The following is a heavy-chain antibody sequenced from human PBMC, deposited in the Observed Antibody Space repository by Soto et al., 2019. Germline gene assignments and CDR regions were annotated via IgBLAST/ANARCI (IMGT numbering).Heavy chain of an antibody. CDR2: ISGSGGST. Sequence: PGGSLRLSCAASGFTFSSYAMSWVRQAPGKGLEWVSAISGSGGSTYYADSVKGRVTISIDNSKNTLYLQMNSLRAEDTAVYYCAKVKKFPLATIPYWGQGTLVNVSS. CDR1: GFTFSSYA. CDR3: AKVKKFPLATIPY. V-gene: IGHV3-23*01. J-gene: IGHJ4*02. D-gene: IGHD5-12*01.